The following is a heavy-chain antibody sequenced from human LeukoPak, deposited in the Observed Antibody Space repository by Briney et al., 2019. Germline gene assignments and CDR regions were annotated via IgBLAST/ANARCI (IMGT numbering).Heavy chain of an antibody. D-gene: IGHD3-9*01. Sequence: GGSLRLSCAASGFTFSSYETNWVRQAPGKGVEWVSYISSSGSTIYYADSVKGRFTIARDNAKNSLYLQMNSLRAEDTAVYYCARDPDILGFDYWGQGTLVTVSS. CDR2: ISSSGSTI. CDR3: ARDPDILGFDY. CDR1: GFTFSSYE. V-gene: IGHV3-48*03. J-gene: IGHJ4*02.